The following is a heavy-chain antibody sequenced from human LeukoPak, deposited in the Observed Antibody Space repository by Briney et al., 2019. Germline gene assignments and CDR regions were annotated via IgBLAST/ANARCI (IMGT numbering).Heavy chain of an antibody. CDR1: GFTFSNYA. CDR3: AKDRYDYGDYVAIFDY. D-gene: IGHD4-17*01. CDR2: ISGSGGST. Sequence: GGSLRLSCAASGFTFSNYAMNWVRQAPGKGLEWVSGISGSGGSTYYADSVKGRFTISRDNSKNTLYLQMNSLRAEDTAVYYCAKDRYDYGDYVAIFDYWGQGTLVTVSS. J-gene: IGHJ4*02. V-gene: IGHV3-23*01.